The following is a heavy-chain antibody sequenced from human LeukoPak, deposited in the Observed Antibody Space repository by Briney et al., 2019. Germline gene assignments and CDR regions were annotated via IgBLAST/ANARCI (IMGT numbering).Heavy chain of an antibody. CDR1: GGPISSYY. CDR3: ARQFRIARSPDPRGAFDI. D-gene: IGHD1-14*01. J-gene: IGHJ3*02. Sequence: SETLSLTCTVSGGPISSYYWSWIRQPPGKGLEWIGEINHGGSTNYNPSLKSRVIISVETSKNQFSLNLSSVNAADTAVYYCARQFRIARSPDPRGAFDIWGQGTMVTVSS. CDR2: INHGGST. V-gene: IGHV4-34*01.